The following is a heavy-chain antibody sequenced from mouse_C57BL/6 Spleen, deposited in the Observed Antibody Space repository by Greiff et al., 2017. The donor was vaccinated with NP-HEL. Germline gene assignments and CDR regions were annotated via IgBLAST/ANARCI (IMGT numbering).Heavy chain of an antibody. CDR1: GYSITSGYY. Sequence: EVQLQESGPGLVKPSQSLSLTCSVTGYSITSGYYWNWIRQFPGNKLEWMGYISYDGSNNYNPSLKNRISITRDTSKNQFFLKLNSVTTEDTATYYCASDYVGSSPYWYFDVWGTGTTVTVSS. J-gene: IGHJ1*03. D-gene: IGHD1-1*01. CDR2: ISYDGSN. CDR3: ASDYVGSSPYWYFDV. V-gene: IGHV3-6*01.